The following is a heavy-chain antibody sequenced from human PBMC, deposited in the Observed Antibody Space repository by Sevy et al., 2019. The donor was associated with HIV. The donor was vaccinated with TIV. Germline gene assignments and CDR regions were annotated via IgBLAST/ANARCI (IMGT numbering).Heavy chain of an antibody. V-gene: IGHV4-34*01. CDR1: DGSFSGYY. J-gene: IGHJ5*02. CDR3: QRSPPVVVVPGAPSWFDP. D-gene: IGHD2-2*01. Sequence: SESLSLTCAVHDGSFSGYYWNWIRQLPGKGLEWVGEINESGITYYNPSLKSRVTISVDTSKKQFSLKLNSVTAVDSAVYFCQRSPPVVVVPGAPSWFDPWGQGTLVTVSS. CDR2: INESGIT.